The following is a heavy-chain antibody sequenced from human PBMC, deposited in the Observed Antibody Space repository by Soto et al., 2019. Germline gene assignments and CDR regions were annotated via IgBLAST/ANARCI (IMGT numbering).Heavy chain of an antibody. V-gene: IGHV3-33*01. CDR1: GFTFSSYG. CDR2: IWYDGSNK. CDR3: EGGSDSYYCSEV. Sequence: QVQLVESGGGVVQPGRSLRLSCAASGFTFSSYGMHWVRQAPGKGLEWVAVIWYDGSNKYYADSVKGRFTISRDNSKNTLYPQTNRLSNEDLVIYYGEGGSDSYYCSEVRVQGTTVTVSS. J-gene: IGHJ6*02.